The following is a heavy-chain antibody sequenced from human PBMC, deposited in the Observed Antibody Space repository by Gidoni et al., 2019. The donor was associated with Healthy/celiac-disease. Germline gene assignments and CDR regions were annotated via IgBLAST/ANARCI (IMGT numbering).Heavy chain of an antibody. CDR1: GGTFSSYT. D-gene: IGHD2-15*01. Sequence: QVQLVQSGAEVKKPGSSVQVSFKASGGTFSSYTISWVRQAPGQGLEWMGRIIPILGIANDAQKFQGRVTITADKSTSTAYMELSSLRSEDTAVYYCARDSGGKDAFDIWGQGTMVTVSS. CDR3: ARDSGGKDAFDI. V-gene: IGHV1-69*08. CDR2: IIPILGIA. J-gene: IGHJ3*02.